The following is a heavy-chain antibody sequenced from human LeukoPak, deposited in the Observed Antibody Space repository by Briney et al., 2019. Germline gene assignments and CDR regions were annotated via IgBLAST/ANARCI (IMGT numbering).Heavy chain of an antibody. CDR1: GYTFTGYH. Sequence: GASVKVSCKASGYTFTGYHIHWVRQAPGQGLEWMGWINPNSGGTNYAQKFQGRVTMTRDTSISTAYMELSRLKSHDTAVYLCVCVFGCLYCGGGFGMWGRGPVVTV. V-gene: IGHV1-2*02. D-gene: IGHD2-21*01. CDR3: VCVFGCLYCGGGFGM. CDR2: INPNSGGT. J-gene: IGHJ3*02.